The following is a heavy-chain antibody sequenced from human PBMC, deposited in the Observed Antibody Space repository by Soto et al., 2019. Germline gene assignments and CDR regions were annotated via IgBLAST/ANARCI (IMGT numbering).Heavy chain of an antibody. Sequence: PETFSHTCTVSGYSIARGYDWAWIRQSPGKGLEWIGSIYHAGSVYYNPSLNSRVAVSLDTSKNHFSLKLTSVTAADTAVYYCARTFDYYGMDVWGQGTTVT. J-gene: IGHJ6*02. CDR2: IYHAGSV. V-gene: IGHV4-38-2*02. CDR1: GYSIARGYD. CDR3: ARTFDYYGMDV.